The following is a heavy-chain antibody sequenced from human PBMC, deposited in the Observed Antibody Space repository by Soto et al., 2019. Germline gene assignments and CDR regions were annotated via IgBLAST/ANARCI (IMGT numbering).Heavy chain of an antibody. D-gene: IGHD1-26*01. CDR2: ISVYNGDT. CDR1: GYTFTNYG. J-gene: IGHJ4*02. V-gene: IGHV1-18*01. Sequence: QVHLVQSGVEVKQPGASVKVSCKASGYTFTNYGVSWVRQAPGQGLEWMGWISVYNGDTDYAQNLQGRVTMTTDTSXXIAYMELRSLRSDDTAVYYCARDVPYSGSSYGADCWGQGTLVTVSS. CDR3: ARDVPYSGSSYGADC.